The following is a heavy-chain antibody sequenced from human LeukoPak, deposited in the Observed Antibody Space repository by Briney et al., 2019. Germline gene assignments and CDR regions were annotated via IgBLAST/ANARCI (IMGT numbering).Heavy chain of an antibody. Sequence: SETLSLACAVYSGCFSGYYWSWIRQPPGKGLEWIGEINHSGSTNYNPSLKSRVTISVDTSKNQFSLKLSSVTAAEPAVYYCARGDVGATTSDYWGQGTLVTVSS. V-gene: IGHV4-34*01. CDR1: SGCFSGYY. CDR3: ARGDVGATTSDY. CDR2: INHSGST. J-gene: IGHJ4*02. D-gene: IGHD1-26*01.